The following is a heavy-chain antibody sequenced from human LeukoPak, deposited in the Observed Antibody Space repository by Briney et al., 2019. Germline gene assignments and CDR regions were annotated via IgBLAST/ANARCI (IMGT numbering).Heavy chain of an antibody. V-gene: IGHV1-8*01. J-gene: IGHJ6*03. CDR3: ALRGYSYGSPYYYYYYMDV. D-gene: IGHD5-18*01. CDR2: MNPNSGNT. CDR1: VYTFTSYD. Sequence: ASVTVSFTASVYTFTSYDINWVRQATGQGLEWMGWMNPNSGNTGYAQKFHGRVTMTRNTSISTAYMELSSLRSEDTAVYYCALRGYSYGSPYYYYYYMDVWGKGTTVTVSS.